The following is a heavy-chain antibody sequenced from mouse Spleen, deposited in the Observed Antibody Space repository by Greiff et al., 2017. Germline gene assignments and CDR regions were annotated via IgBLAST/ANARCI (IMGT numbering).Heavy chain of an antibody. D-gene: IGHD4-1*02. CDR2: IDPSDSYT. Sequence: QVQLKQPGAELVMPGASVKLSCKASGYTFTSYWMHWVKQRPGQGLEWIGEIDPSDSYTNYNQKFKGKATLTVDKSSSTAYMQLSSLTSEDSAVYYCARWGATGTGAYWGQGTLVTVSA. CDR3: ARWGATGTGAY. CDR1: GYTFTSYW. J-gene: IGHJ3*01. V-gene: IGHV1-69*01.